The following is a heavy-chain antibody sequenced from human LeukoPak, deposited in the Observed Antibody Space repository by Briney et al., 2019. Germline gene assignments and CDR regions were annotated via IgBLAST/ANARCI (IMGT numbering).Heavy chain of an antibody. Sequence: SETLSLTCTVSGGSISSSSYYWGWIRQPPGKGPEWIGSIYYSGSTYYNPSLKSRVTISVDTSKNQFSLKLSSVTAADTAVYYCAREFCSSTSCYWADAFDIWGQGTMVTVSS. J-gene: IGHJ3*02. D-gene: IGHD2-2*01. CDR3: AREFCSSTSCYWADAFDI. CDR1: GGSISSSSYY. V-gene: IGHV4-39*07. CDR2: IYYSGST.